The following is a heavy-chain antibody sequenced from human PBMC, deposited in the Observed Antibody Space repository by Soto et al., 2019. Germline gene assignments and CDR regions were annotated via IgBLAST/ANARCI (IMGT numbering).Heavy chain of an antibody. CDR3: AHAGDYDLLTFDH. CDR1: GFSLNTSGVG. D-gene: IGHD4-17*01. CDR2: IYWDVDK. V-gene: IGHV2-5*02. J-gene: IGHJ4*02. Sequence: ESGPTLVNPSQTLTLTCTFSGFSLNTSGVGVGWIRQPPGKALEWLALIYWDVDKRYSPSLKDRLAISKDTSRNQVVLTITNMDPGDTATYFCAHAGDYDLLTFDHWGPGTLVTVSS.